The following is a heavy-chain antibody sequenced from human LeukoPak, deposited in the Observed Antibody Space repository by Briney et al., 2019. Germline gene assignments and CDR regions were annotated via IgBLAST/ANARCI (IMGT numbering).Heavy chain of an antibody. V-gene: IGHV3-64*04. D-gene: IGHD5-24*01. CDR2: ISSNGGST. CDR1: GFTFSSYA. J-gene: IGHJ4*02. Sequence: GGSLRLSCSASGFTFSSYAMHWVRQAPGKGLEYVSAISSNGGSTYYADSVKGRFTISRDNSKNTLYLQMNSLRAEDTAVYYRAKDRRLQLPFDYWGQGTLVTVSS. CDR3: AKDRRLQLPFDY.